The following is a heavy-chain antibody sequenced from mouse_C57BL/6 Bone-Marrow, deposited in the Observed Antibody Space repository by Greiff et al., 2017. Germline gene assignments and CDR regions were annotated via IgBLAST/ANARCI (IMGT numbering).Heavy chain of an antibody. D-gene: IGHD1-1*01. CDR3: ARQLITTVVAPFDY. CDR2: ISSGGSYT. V-gene: IGHV5-6*02. J-gene: IGHJ2*01. CDR1: GFTFSSYG. Sequence: EVMLVESGGDLVKPGGSLKLSCAASGFTFSSYGMSWVRQTPDKRLEWVATISSGGSYTYYPDSVKGRFTISRDNAKNTLYLQMSSLKSEDTAMYYCARQLITTVVAPFDYWGQGTTLTVSS.